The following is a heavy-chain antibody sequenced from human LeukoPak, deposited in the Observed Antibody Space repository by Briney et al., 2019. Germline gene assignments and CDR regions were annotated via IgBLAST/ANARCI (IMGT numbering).Heavy chain of an antibody. CDR2: ISSNGGST. Sequence: GGSLRLSCAASGFTFSSYAMHWVRQAPGKGLEYVSAISSNGGSTYYANSVKGRFTISRDNSKNTLYLQMGSLRAEDMAVCYCARGLVVGAPVDYWGQGTLVTVSS. CDR1: GFTFSSYA. V-gene: IGHV3-64*01. CDR3: ARGLVVGAPVDY. J-gene: IGHJ4*02. D-gene: IGHD1-26*01.